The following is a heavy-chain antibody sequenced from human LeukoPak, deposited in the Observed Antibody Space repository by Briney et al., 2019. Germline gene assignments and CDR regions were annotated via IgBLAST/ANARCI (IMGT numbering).Heavy chain of an antibody. CDR1: GYTFTSYY. CDR2: INPSGGST. V-gene: IGHV1-46*01. D-gene: IGHD3-10*01. Sequence: ASVKVSCKASGYTFTSYYMHWVRQAPGQGLEWMGIINPSGGSTSYAQKFQGRVTMTRDTSTSTVYMELSSLRSEDTAVYYCAREVGYYGSGSYLDYWGQGTLVTVSS. CDR3: AREVGYYGSGSYLDY. J-gene: IGHJ4*02.